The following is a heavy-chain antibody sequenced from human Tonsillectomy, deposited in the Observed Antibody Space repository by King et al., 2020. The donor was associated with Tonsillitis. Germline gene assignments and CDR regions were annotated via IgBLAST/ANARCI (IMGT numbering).Heavy chain of an antibody. D-gene: IGHD3-16*01. V-gene: IGHV5-51*01. J-gene: IGHJ4*02. CDR2: IYPGDSDT. CDR3: ARHSSHYDYLGGSYSL. CDR1: GYSFTNYW. Sequence: VQLVESGAEVKKPGESLKISCKGSGYSFTNYWIGWVRQMPGKGLEWMGIIYPGDSDTRYTPSFQGPVTISADKSISTAYLQWSSLKAADTAIYYCARHSSHYDYLGGSYSLWGQGTLVTVSS.